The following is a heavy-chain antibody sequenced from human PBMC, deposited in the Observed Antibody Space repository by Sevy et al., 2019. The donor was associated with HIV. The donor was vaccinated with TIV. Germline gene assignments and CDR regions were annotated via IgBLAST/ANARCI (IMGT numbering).Heavy chain of an antibody. V-gene: IGHV3-21*01. CDR1: GFTFSNYA. J-gene: IGHJ4*02. Sequence: GGSLRLSCAASGFTFSNYAMNWVRQAPGKGLEWVSFISASSNYIYYADSLKGRFTNSRDNAKNSLYLQMNSLGAEDTAVYYCARGAGIDCRGSSCYLDFDFWGQGTLVTVSS. CDR3: ARGAGIDCRGSSCYLDFDF. D-gene: IGHD2-2*01. CDR2: ISASSNYI.